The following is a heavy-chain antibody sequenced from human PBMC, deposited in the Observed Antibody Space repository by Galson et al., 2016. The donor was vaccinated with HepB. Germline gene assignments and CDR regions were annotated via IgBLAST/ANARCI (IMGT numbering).Heavy chain of an antibody. CDR2: IVVGSGNT. CDR1: GFTFTSSA. D-gene: IGHD4-11*01. J-gene: IGHJ4*02. CDR3: AAGKDYTTQNYFDY. Sequence: SVKVSCKASGFTFTSSAVQWVRQARGQRLEWIGWIVVGSGNTNYAQKFQERVTFTRDMSTSTAYMELSSLRSEDTAVYYCAAGKDYTTQNYFDYWGQGTLVTVSS. V-gene: IGHV1-58*01.